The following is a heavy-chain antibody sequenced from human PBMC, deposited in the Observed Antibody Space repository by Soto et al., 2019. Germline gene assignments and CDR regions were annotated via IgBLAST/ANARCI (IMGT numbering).Heavy chain of an antibody. J-gene: IGHJ4*02. D-gene: IGHD6-13*01. Sequence: SETLSLTCTVSGGSISSNYWTWIRQPPGKGLEWIGYVYDSGSTNYDPSLKSRVTISEDTSKSQFSLKVNSMTAADTAVYYCARYRREAVAGYTLDNWGQGILVTVSS. V-gene: IGHV4-59*01. CDR2: VYDSGST. CDR1: GGSISSNY. CDR3: ARYRREAVAGYTLDN.